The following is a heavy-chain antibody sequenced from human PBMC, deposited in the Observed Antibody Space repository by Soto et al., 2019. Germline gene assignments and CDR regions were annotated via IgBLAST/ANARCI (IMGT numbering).Heavy chain of an antibody. D-gene: IGHD2-2*02. CDR2: IYPAASDA. V-gene: IGHV5-51*01. J-gene: IGHJ4*02. CDR3: ARLLCLSTSCYTGSRHFVDY. Sequence: GESLKISCKGSGYSFSNYWIAWLRQMPGKGLEWMGIIYPAASDARYSPSVQGQVTISVDNSINTAYLQWSSLTASDTAMYYCARLLCLSTSCYTGSRHFVDYWGQGTLVTVSS. CDR1: GYSFSNYW.